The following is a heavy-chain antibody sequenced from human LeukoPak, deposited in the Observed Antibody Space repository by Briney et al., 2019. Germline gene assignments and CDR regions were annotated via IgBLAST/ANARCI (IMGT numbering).Heavy chain of an antibody. V-gene: IGHV3-9*01. CDR1: GFTFDDYA. J-gene: IGHJ4*02. D-gene: IGHD6-6*01. Sequence: PGRSLRLSCAASGFTFDDYAMHWVRQAPGKGLEWVSGISWNADKIGYADSVKGRFTISRDNAKNSLYLQMNSLRAEDTAFYYCATDIGAGIAAPRGWGQGTLVTVSS. CDR2: ISWNADKI. CDR3: ATDIGAGIAAPRG.